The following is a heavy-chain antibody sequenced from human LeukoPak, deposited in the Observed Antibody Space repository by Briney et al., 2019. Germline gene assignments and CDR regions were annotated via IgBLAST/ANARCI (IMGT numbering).Heavy chain of an antibody. CDR2: IKSKVDGGTA. J-gene: IGHJ4*02. CDR3: TRDREVAGPDS. V-gene: IGHV3-15*01. CDR1: GFTFSSYS. D-gene: IGHD6-19*01. Sequence: PGGSLRLSCAASGFTFSSYSMNWVRQAPGRGLEWVGRIKSKVDGGTADYAAAVEGRFTISREDSKNTLSLQMSSLKTDDTAVYYCTRDREVAGPDSWGQGTLVTVSS.